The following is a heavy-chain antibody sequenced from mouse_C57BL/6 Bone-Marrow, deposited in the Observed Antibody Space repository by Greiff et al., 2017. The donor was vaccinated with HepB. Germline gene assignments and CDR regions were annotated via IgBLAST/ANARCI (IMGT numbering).Heavy chain of an antibody. J-gene: IGHJ2*01. CDR3: SRCGEDFDY. CDR1: GFTFSNYR. V-gene: IGHV13-2*01. Sequence: VKLVEPGGGLVRPGHSLKLSCVTSGFTFSNYRMHWLRQPPGDRLEWIAVITVKSDNYGENYAESMKGRFAISRDDSKSSVYLEMNRLREEDSATYFWSRCGEDFDYWGQGTTLTVSS. CDR2: ITVKSDNYGE.